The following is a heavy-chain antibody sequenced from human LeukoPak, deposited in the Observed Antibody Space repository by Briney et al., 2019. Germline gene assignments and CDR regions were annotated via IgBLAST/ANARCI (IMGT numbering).Heavy chain of an antibody. CDR3: PRGHILYYDRYRDV. D-gene: IGHD3-3*01. V-gene: IGHV1-18*01. J-gene: IGHJ6*03. CDR2: ISAYNGNT. CDR1: NYTFTDYG. Sequence: ASVKVSCKASNYTFTDYGISWVRQAPGQGLEWMGWISAYNGNTKCAQKVQGRVTMHTDPSTRTAYMDMRNLRSDEAAGYYCPRGHILYYDRYRDVWGKGTKGTVSS.